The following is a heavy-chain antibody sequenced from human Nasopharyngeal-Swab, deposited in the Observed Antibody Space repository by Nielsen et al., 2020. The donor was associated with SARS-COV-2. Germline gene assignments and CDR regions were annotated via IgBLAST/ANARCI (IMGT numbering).Heavy chain of an antibody. CDR3: ARRAARDGYNYEVDP. CDR1: GYSFTSYW. V-gene: IGHV5-51*01. Sequence: GESLKISCKGSGYSFTSYWIGWVRQMPGKGLEWMGMVYPGNSEVAYSPSFQGQVTISADKSINTAYLHWRSLRTSDTATYFCARRAARDGYNYEVDPWGQGTLVTVSS. CDR2: VYPGNSEV. J-gene: IGHJ5*02. D-gene: IGHD5-24*01.